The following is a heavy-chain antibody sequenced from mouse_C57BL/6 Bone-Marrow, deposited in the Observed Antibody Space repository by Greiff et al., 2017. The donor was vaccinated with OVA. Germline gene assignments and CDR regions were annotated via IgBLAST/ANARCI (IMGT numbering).Heavy chain of an antibody. CDR3: AREGDSAGDPDY. CDR2: IYPRSGNT. CDR1: GYTFTSYG. V-gene: IGHV1-81*01. Sequence: VQRVESGAELARPGASVKLSCTASGYTFTSYGISWVKQRTGQGLEWIGEIYPRSGNTYYNEKFKGKVTLTADKSSSTAYMELRSLTSEDSAVYFCAREGDSAGDPDYWGQGTTLTVSS. D-gene: IGHD3-2*02. J-gene: IGHJ2*01.